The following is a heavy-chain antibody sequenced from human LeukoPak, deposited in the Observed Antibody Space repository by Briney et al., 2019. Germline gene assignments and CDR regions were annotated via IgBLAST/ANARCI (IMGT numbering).Heavy chain of an antibody. CDR3: ARTRQVTDGWFDP. D-gene: IGHD2-21*02. J-gene: IGHJ5*02. CDR2: IYYSGST. CDR1: DGSITNYD. Sequence: SETLSLTCTVSDGSITNYDWSWVRQPPGKGLEWIGYIYYSGSTNYNPSLKSRVTISVDTSKNQFSLKLSSVTAADTAVYYCARTRQVTDGWFDPWGQGTLVTVSS. V-gene: IGHV4-59*08.